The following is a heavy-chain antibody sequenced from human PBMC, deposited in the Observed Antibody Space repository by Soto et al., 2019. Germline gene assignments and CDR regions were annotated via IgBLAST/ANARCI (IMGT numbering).Heavy chain of an antibody. V-gene: IGHV4-59*08. CDR1: GGSISSYY. J-gene: IGHJ4*01. CDR3: ATYFNYGSGSYLDY. Sequence: QVQLQESGPGLVKPSETLSLTCSVSGGSISSYYWSWIRRPPGKGLEWIGYVYYSGSTNYNPSLKSRVTISVDTSKNQFSLKLSSVTAADTAVYFCATYFNYGSGSYLDYWGHGTLVTVSS. D-gene: IGHD3-10*01. CDR2: VYYSGST.